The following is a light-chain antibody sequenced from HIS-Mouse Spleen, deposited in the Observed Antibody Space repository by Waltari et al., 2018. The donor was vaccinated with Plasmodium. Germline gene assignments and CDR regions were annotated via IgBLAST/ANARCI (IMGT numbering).Light chain of an antibody. CDR2: EVS. CDR1: SSDVGGYNY. J-gene: IGLJ2*01. CDR3: SSYAGSNNLV. Sequence: HSALTQPPSASGSPGQSVTISCTGTSSDVGGYNYVSWYQQHPGKAPKLMIYEVSKRPSGVPDRFSGSKSGNTASLTVSWLQAEDEADYYCSSYAGSNNLVFGGGTKLTVL. V-gene: IGLV2-8*01.